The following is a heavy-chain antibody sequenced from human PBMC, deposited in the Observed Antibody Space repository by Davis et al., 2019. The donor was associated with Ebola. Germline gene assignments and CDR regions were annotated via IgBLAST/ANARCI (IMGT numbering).Heavy chain of an antibody. J-gene: IGHJ4*02. Sequence: ASVKVSCKASGYTFTSYAMHWVRQAPGQRLEWMGWINAGNGNTKYSQKFQGRVTITRDTSASTAYMELSSLRSEDTAVYYCARSTMDRGVPGYWGQGTLVTVSS. CDR3: ARSTMDRGVPGY. D-gene: IGHD3-10*01. CDR2: INAGNGNT. V-gene: IGHV1-3*01. CDR1: GYTFTSYA.